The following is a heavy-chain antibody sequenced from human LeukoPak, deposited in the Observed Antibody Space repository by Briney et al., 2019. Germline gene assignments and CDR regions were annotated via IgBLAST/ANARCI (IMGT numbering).Heavy chain of an antibody. CDR2: ISDSGAM. D-gene: IGHD5-12*01. CDR1: GFTFSTYS. Sequence: GGSLRLSCAASGFTFSTYSMKWVRQAPGKGLEWVSYISDSGAMYYADSVRGRFTISRENAQNSLFLQMNSLRAEDTAVYYCARDGGYRGYDANCWGQGTLVTVSS. J-gene: IGHJ4*02. V-gene: IGHV3-48*01. CDR3: ARDGGYRGYDANC.